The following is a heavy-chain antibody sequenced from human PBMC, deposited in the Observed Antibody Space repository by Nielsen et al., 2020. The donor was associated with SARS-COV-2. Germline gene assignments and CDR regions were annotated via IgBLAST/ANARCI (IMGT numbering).Heavy chain of an antibody. CDR2: IYPGDSDT. J-gene: IGHJ4*02. Sequence: VRQMPGKGLEWMGIIYPGDSDTRYSPSFQGQVTISADKSISTAYLQWSSLKASDTAMYYCARRDSSSWFYWGQGTLVTVSS. CDR3: ARRDSSSWFY. V-gene: IGHV5-51*01. D-gene: IGHD6-13*01.